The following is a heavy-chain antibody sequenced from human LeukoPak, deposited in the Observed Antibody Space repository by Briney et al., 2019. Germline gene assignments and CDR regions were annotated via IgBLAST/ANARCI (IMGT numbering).Heavy chain of an antibody. V-gene: IGHV4-61*02. D-gene: IGHD2-21*01. CDR1: GGSISSGSYY. Sequence: PSQTLSLTCTVSGGSISSGSYYWSWIRQPAGKGLEWIGRIYTSGSTNYNPSLKSRVTISVDTSKNQFSLKLSSVTAADTAVYYCARAERSGHIVVTGDRDYYYGMDVWGQGTTVTVSS. CDR2: IYTSGST. CDR3: ARAERSGHIVVTGDRDYYYGMDV. J-gene: IGHJ6*02.